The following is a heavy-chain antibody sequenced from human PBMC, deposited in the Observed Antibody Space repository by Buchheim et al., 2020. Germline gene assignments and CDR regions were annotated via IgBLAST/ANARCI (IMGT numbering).Heavy chain of an antibody. V-gene: IGHV3-13*04. D-gene: IGHD3-22*01. CDR1: GFTFSSYD. CDR3: AREFVPYYYDSSGVGYFDL. Sequence: EVQLVESGGGLVQPGGSLRLSCAASGFTFSSYDMHWVRQATGKGLEWVSAIGTAGDTYYPGSVKGRFTISRENAKNSLYLKMNSLRAGDTAVYYCAREFVPYYYDSSGVGYFDLWGRGTL. J-gene: IGHJ2*01. CDR2: IGTAGDT.